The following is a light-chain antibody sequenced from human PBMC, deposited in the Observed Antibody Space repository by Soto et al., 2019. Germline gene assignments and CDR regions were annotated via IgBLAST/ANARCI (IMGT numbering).Light chain of an antibody. CDR3: SSYTSSSALV. CDR1: SSDVVGYNY. V-gene: IGLV2-14*01. CDR2: EVS. Sequence: QSALTQPASGSGSPGQSITISCTGTSSDVVGYNYVSWYQQHPGKAPKLMIYEVSNRPSGVSNRFSGSKSGNTASLTISGLQAEYEADYYCSSYTSSSALVFGTGTKVTVL. J-gene: IGLJ1*01.